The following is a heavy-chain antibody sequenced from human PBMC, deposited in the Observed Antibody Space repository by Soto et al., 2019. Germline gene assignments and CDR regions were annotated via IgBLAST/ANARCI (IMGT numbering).Heavy chain of an antibody. V-gene: IGHV1-18*01. CDR2: ITPYNGNT. J-gene: IGHJ3*01. Sequence: QVQLVQSGDEVKNPGASVKVSCQASNYLFGAFGISWVRQAPGQGLEWMGWITPYNGNTHYAEKFQDRVTMTADKSTTTAYMEVRRLTSDDTAVYFCARISARRNDFDVWGQGTVVTVSS. CDR3: ARISARRNDFDV. CDR1: NYLFGAFG.